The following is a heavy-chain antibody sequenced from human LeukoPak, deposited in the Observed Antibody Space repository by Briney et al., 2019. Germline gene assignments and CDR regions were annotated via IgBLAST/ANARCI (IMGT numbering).Heavy chain of an antibody. J-gene: IGHJ5*02. V-gene: IGHV1-18*01. CDR2: ISAYNGNT. CDR3: ARRVGATTERWFDP. D-gene: IGHD1-26*01. CDR1: GYTFTSYG. Sequence: ASVKVSCKASGYTFTSYGISWVRQAPGQGLEWKGWISAYNGNTNYAQKLQGRVTMTTDTSTSTAYMELRSLRSDDTAVYYCARRVGATTERWFDPWGQGTLVTVSS.